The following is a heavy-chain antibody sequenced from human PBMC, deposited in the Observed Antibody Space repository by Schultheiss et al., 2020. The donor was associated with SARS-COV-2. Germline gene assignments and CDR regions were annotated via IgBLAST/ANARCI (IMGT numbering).Heavy chain of an antibody. V-gene: IGHV3-7*03. CDR3: ARGGAFGELSG. D-gene: IGHD3-10*01. J-gene: IGHJ4*02. CDR2: IKQDGSEK. Sequence: GGSLRLSCAASGFTFSSYWMSWVRQAPGKGLEWVANIKQDGSEKYYVDSVKGRFTISRDNSKNTLYLQMNSLRAEDTAVYYCARGGAFGELSGWGQGTLVTVSS. CDR1: GFTFSSYW.